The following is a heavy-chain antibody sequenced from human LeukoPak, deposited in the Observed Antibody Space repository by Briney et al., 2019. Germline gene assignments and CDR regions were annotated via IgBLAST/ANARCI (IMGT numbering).Heavy chain of an antibody. J-gene: IGHJ2*01. CDR2: ISGGGGST. CDR3: AKCNGDGNPWRYFDL. Sequence: GGSLRLSCAASTFTFNNYAMTWVRQAPGQGLEWVSAISGGGGSTFYAASVKGRFTISRDNSKNTLYLQMNSLRAEDTAVYYCAKCNGDGNPWRYFDLWGRGTLVTVSS. CDR1: TFTFNNYA. V-gene: IGHV3-23*01. D-gene: IGHD2-8*01.